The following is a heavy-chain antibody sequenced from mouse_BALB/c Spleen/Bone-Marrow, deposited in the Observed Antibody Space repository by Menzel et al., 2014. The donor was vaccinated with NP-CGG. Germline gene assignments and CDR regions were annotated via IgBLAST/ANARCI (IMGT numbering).Heavy chain of an antibody. CDR1: GFNIKDYY. D-gene: IGHD1-1*01. V-gene: IGHV14-1*02. J-gene: IGHJ1*01. CDR3: ASGYYGSSPYWYFDV. CDR2: IDSENGNT. Sequence: EVQLQQSGAELVRPGALVKLSCKASGFNIKDYYMHWVKQRPEQGLEWIGWIDSENGNTIYDPKFQGKASITADTSSNTAYLQLSSLTSEDTAVYYCASGYYGSSPYWYFDVWGAGTTVTVSS.